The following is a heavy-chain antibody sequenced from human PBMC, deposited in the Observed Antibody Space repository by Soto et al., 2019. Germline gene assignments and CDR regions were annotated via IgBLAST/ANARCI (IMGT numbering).Heavy chain of an antibody. CDR1: GGTFRNYA. D-gene: IGHD3-22*01. CDR3: ACNRDDSSGYYPPLRY. Sequence: QVQLVQSGAEVKKPRSSVKVSCEASGGTFRNYAISWVRQAPGQGLEWMGGIIPILGTANYAQKFQGRVTITADEYTNTAYMEVNSLRSEDTAVYYCACNRDDSSGYYPPLRYWGQGTLVTVSS. J-gene: IGHJ4*02. CDR2: IIPILGTA. V-gene: IGHV1-69*12.